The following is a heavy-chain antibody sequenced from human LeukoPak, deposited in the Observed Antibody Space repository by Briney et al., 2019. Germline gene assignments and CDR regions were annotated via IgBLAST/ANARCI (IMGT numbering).Heavy chain of an antibody. V-gene: IGHV1-46*01. CDR2: INPSGGST. Sequence: GASVKVSCKASGYTFTSYYMHWVRQAPGQGLEWMGIINPSGGSTSYAQKFQGRVTMTRDTSTSTVYMELSSLRSEDTAAYYCARERAGYSSSWDEFDYWGQGTLVTVSS. D-gene: IGHD6-13*01. CDR1: GYTFTSYY. J-gene: IGHJ4*02. CDR3: ARERAGYSSSWDEFDY.